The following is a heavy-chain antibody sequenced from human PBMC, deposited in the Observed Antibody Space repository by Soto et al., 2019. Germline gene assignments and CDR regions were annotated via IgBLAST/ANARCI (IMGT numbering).Heavy chain of an antibody. CDR2: ISNSGDT. CDR3: AKTKFRGVVVNV. Sequence: EVQVLESGGALVQPGGSLRLSCAASGFTFSSYAMYWVRQAPGKGLEWVSTISNSGDTYYADSVEGRFTISRDNSKDTLYLQMNSLRAEDTAVYYCAKTKFRGVVVNVWGQGTTVTVSS. CDR1: GFTFSSYA. J-gene: IGHJ6*02. V-gene: IGHV3-23*01. D-gene: IGHD3-10*01.